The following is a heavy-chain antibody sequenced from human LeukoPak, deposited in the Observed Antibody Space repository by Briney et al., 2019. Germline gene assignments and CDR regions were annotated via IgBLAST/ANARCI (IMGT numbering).Heavy chain of an antibody. Sequence: SETLSLTCAVSGYSISSGYYWGWIRQPPGKGLEWIGSIYHSGSTYYNPSLKSRVTISLDTSKNQFSLKLSSVTAADTAVYYCARQGSYPDYWGQGTLVTVSS. D-gene: IGHD3-10*01. CDR2: IYHSGST. CDR1: GYSISSGYY. J-gene: IGHJ4*02. CDR3: ARQGSYPDY. V-gene: IGHV4-38-2*01.